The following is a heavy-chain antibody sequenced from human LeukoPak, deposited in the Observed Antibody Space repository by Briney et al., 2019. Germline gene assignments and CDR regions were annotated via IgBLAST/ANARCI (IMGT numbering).Heavy chain of an antibody. CDR3: ARPYCVSTSCPFDY. D-gene: IGHD2-2*01. J-gene: IGHJ4*02. Sequence: PSETLSLTCSVSGGSIRDSSYYRGWIRQPPGMGLEWIGSIYYSGSTYYNPSLKSRVTISVDTSKNQLSLKLNSVTAADTAVYYCARPYCVSTSCPFDYWGQGTLVTVSS. V-gene: IGHV4-39*01. CDR1: GGSIRDSSYY. CDR2: IYYSGST.